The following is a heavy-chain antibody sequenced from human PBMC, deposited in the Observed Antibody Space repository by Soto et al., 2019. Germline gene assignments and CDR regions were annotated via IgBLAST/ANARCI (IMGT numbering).Heavy chain of an antibody. Sequence: EVQLLESGGGLVQPGGSLRLSCAASGFTFSNYSMSWVRQAPGKGLEWVSGMNSGGRSYYADPVKGRFTISRDTSKNMLYLQMNRLRADDTAVFYCAKALQYSSSRDYFYYGMDVWGQGTTVTVSS. CDR3: AKALQYSSSRDYFYYGMDV. V-gene: IGHV3-23*01. CDR2: MNSGGRS. CDR1: GFTFSNYS. J-gene: IGHJ6*02. D-gene: IGHD6-6*01.